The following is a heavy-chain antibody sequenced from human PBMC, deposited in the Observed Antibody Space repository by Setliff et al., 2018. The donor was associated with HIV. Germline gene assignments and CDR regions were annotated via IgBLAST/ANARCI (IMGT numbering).Heavy chain of an antibody. CDR1: GGSVNDFY. J-gene: IGHJ5*02. Sequence: PSETLSLTCTVSGGSVNDFYCNWIRQPPGKGPEWVGYIHSSGSTIYNPSLKSRITISVDRSKNLFSLKLISVTAADQGVYYCARVPVAGANWFDPWGLGTLGTVSS. CDR3: ARVPVAGANWFDP. CDR2: IHSSGST. V-gene: IGHV4-4*08. D-gene: IGHD2-21*01.